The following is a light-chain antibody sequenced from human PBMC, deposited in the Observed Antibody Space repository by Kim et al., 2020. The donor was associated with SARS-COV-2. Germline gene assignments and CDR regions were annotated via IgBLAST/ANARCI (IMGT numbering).Light chain of an antibody. CDR2: QDS. CDR3: RAWDSSTRV. V-gene: IGLV3-1*01. CDR1: KLGDKY. J-gene: IGLJ1*01. Sequence: SYELTQPPSVSVSPGQTASITCSGDKLGDKYACWYQQKPGQSPVLVIYQDSKRPSGIPERFSGSNSGNTATLTISGTQAMDEADYYCRAWDSSTRVFGTG.